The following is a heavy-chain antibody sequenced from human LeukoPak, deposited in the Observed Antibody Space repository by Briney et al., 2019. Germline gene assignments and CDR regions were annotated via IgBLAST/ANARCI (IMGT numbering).Heavy chain of an antibody. D-gene: IGHD5-24*01. J-gene: IGHJ6*03. V-gene: IGHV4-39*01. CDR1: GGSISSSSYY. CDR2: IYYSGST. CDR3: ARQLEIYYYYYMDV. Sequence: KPSETLSLTCTVSGGSISSSSYYWGWIRQPPGKGLEWIGSIYYSGSTYYNPSLKSRVTISVDTSKNQFSLKLSSVTAADTAVYYRARQLEIYYYYYMDVWGKGTTVTVSS.